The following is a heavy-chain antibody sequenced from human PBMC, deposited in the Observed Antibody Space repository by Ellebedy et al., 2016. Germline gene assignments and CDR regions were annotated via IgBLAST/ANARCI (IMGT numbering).Heavy chain of an antibody. CDR1: DGSIGSSEYY. J-gene: IGHJ5*02. D-gene: IGHD6-13*01. CDR3: ARQKGWYSSSWFDTWFDP. CDR2: IYYSGST. Sequence: SETLSLTCTVFDGSIGSSEYYWAWIRQPPGKGLEWIASIYYSGSTYNNPSLKSRVSMSIDTSKDYFSLDLSSVTAADTAVYYCARQKGWYSSSWFDTWFDPWGQGTLVTVSS. V-gene: IGHV4-39*01.